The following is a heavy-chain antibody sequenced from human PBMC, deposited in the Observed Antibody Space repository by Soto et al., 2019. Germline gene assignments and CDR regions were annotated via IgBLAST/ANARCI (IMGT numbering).Heavy chain of an antibody. Sequence: SQTLSLTCAVYGGSFSGYYWSWIRQPPGSGLEWIGYIYYSGSTNYNPSLKSRVTISVDTSKNQFSLKLSSVTAADTAVYYCAREGIDVHTAMLRLDTWGQGILVTVSS. CDR2: IYYSGST. J-gene: IGHJ5*02. D-gene: IGHD5-18*01. CDR3: AREGIDVHTAMLRLDT. CDR1: GGSFSGYY. V-gene: IGHV4-59*01.